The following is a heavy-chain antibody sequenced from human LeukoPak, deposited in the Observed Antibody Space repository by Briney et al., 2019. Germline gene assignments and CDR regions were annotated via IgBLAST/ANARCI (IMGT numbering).Heavy chain of an antibody. CDR2: INPNSGGT. D-gene: IGHD5-18*01. CDR3: ARDPGYSSPRGDY. J-gene: IGHJ4*02. CDR1: GYTFTGYF. V-gene: IGHV1-2*02. Sequence: ASLRVSCKASGYTFTGYFMHWVRQAPGQGLEWMGWINPNSGGTHYAQKFQGRVTMTRDTSISTAYVELSRLRSDDTAVYYCARDPGYSSPRGDYWGQGTLVTVSS.